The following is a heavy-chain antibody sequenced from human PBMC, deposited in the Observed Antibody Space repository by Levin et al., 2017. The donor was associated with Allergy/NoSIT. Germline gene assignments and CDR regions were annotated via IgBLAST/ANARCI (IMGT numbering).Heavy chain of an antibody. CDR1: GFAFTSYA. J-gene: IGHJ6*02. CDR2: ISGSGGDT. Sequence: LSLTCAASGFAFTSYAMNWVRQAPGKGLEWVSAISGSGGDTFYADSVKGRFTISRDNSKNTLFLQMNSLRVEDTAIYYCAKNREQLVSYYNYGMDVWGQGTTVTVSS. V-gene: IGHV3-23*01. D-gene: IGHD6-6*01. CDR3: AKNREQLVSYYNYGMDV.